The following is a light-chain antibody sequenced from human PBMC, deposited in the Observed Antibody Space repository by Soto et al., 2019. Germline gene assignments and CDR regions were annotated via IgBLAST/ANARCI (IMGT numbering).Light chain of an antibody. CDR2: EVT. CDR1: SSDVGAYKH. V-gene: IGLV2-8*01. CDR3: TSYVGNDIWV. J-gene: IGLJ3*02. Sequence: QSALTQPPSASGSPGQSVTISCTGTSSDVGAYKHVSWYQQYSGKAPKLMLYEVTKRPSGVPDRFAGSKSGNTASLTVSGLQAEDEADYYCTSYVGNDIWVFGGGTKVTVL.